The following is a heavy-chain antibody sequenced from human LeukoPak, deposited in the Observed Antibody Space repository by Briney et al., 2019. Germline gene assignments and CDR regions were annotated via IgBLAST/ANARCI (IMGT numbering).Heavy chain of an antibody. V-gene: IGHV3-23*01. CDR1: GFTFSSYG. J-gene: IGHJ4*02. CDR3: ANSPAAAGSTYYFDY. Sequence: GGSLRLSCAASGFTFSSYGMSWVRQAPGKGLEWVSAISGSGGSTYYADSVKGRFTISRDNSKNTLYLQMNSLRAEDTAVYYCANSPAAAGSTYYFDYWGQGTLVTVSS. D-gene: IGHD6-13*01. CDR2: ISGSGGST.